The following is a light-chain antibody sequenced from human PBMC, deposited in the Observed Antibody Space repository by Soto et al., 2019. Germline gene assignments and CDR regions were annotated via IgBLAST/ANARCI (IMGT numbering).Light chain of an antibody. CDR1: QSVSSN. CDR3: QQDYNLPIT. V-gene: IGKV3-15*01. J-gene: IGKJ5*01. Sequence: EIVMTQSPATLSVSAGERVALSCRASQSVSSNLACYQQKPGQAPRLLIFGASTRATGIPARFSGSGSGTDFTLTISSLQPEDFAVYYCQQDYNLPITFGQGTRLEI. CDR2: GAS.